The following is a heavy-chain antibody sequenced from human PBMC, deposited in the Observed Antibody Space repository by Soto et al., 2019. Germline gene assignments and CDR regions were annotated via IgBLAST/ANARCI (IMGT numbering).Heavy chain of an antibody. CDR3: AKDYHDSSGYYYGDDY. CDR1: GFTFSNYA. D-gene: IGHD3-22*01. Sequence: EVQLLESGGGLVQPGGSLRLSCAASGFTFSNYAMSWVRQAPGKGPEWVSAISGSGDRTFYADSVKGRFTISRDNSKNTLYLQMNSLRAEDTAVYYCAKDYHDSSGYYYGDDYWGQGTLVTVSS. J-gene: IGHJ4*02. V-gene: IGHV3-23*01. CDR2: ISGSGDRT.